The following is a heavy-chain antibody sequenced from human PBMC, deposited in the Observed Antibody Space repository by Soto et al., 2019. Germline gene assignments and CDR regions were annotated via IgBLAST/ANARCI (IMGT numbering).Heavy chain of an antibody. CDR1: GCSISSGGYC. D-gene: IGHD3-22*01. Sequence: SXTLALHCPFSGCSISSGGYCWSWIHQHPGKGLEWIGYIYYSGSTYYNPSLKSRVTISVDTSKNQFSLKLSSVTAADTAVYYCARECYYDSSGCRWGMDVWGQGTTVIVSS. CDR2: IYYSGST. J-gene: IGHJ6*02. V-gene: IGHV4-31*03. CDR3: ARECYYDSSGCRWGMDV.